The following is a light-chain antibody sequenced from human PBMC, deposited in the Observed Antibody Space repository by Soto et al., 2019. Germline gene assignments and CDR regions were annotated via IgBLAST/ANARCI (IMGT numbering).Light chain of an antibody. Sequence: ETVMTHSPATLSESQGERATLSCRASKSVSNNLAWYQQKPGQAPRLLIYGAAARATGIPARFSGSGFGTEFTLTISSLQSEDSAVYYCQHYNEWPLTFGGGTKVEIK. CDR2: GAA. J-gene: IGKJ4*01. CDR3: QHYNEWPLT. CDR1: KSVSNN. V-gene: IGKV3-15*01.